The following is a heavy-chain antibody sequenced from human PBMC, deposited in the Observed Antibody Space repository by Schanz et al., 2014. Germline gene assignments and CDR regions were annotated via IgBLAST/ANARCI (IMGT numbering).Heavy chain of an antibody. CDR2: INSDGTKR. J-gene: IGHJ3*02. CDR1: GFTLSSYG. V-gene: IGHV3-33*08. D-gene: IGHD2-21*01. CDR3: ARDGYSVVVISPTESFDI. Sequence: VQLLESGGGVVQPGRSLRLSCAASGFTLSSYGMHWVRQAPGKGLEWVAFINSDGTKRFYADSVKSRFTISRDNSRNTLYLQMNSLRAEDTAVYYCARDGYSVVVISPTESFDIWGQGTMVTV.